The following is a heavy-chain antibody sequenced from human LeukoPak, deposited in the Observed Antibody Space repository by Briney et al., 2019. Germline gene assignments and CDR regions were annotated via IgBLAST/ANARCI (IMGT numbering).Heavy chain of an antibody. V-gene: IGHV3-53*05. Sequence: GGSLRLSCAASGFIVNTNYMSWVRQAPGKGLEWVSVTYTDGYTYYADSVTGRFTISRDNSKNTMSLQMNNLRAEDTAVYYCVVVPAAASSWVDYWGQGTLVTVSS. CDR2: TYTDGYT. J-gene: IGHJ4*02. CDR1: GFIVNTNY. CDR3: VVVPAAASSWVDY. D-gene: IGHD2-2*01.